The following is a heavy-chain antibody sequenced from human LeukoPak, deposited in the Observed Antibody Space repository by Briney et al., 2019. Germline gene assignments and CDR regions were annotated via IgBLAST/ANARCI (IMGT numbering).Heavy chain of an antibody. V-gene: IGHV1-46*01. Sequence: ASVKVSCKASGYTFTSYYMHWVRQAPGQGLEWMGIINPSGGSTSYAQKFQGRVTMTRDESTSTAYMELSSLRSEDTAVYYCARAGDGYNLGYYSYYMDVWGKGTTVTVSS. D-gene: IGHD5-24*01. CDR3: ARAGDGYNLGYYSYYMDV. CDR1: GYTFTSYY. J-gene: IGHJ6*03. CDR2: INPSGGST.